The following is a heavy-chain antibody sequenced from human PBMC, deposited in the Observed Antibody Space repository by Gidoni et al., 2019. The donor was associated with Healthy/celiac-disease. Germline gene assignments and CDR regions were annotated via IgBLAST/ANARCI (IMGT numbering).Heavy chain of an antibody. J-gene: IGHJ6*02. CDR1: GGSFSGYY. V-gene: IGHV4-34*01. CDR3: AREGLYYYGSGSYPSTYYYGMDV. Sequence: QVQLQQWGAGLLKPSETLSLTCAVYGGSFSGYYWSWIRQPPGKGLEWIGEINHSGSTNYNPSLKSRVTISVDTSKNQFSLKLSSVTAADTAVYYCAREGLYYYGSGSYPSTYYYGMDVWGQGTTVTVSS. CDR2: INHSGST. D-gene: IGHD3-10*01.